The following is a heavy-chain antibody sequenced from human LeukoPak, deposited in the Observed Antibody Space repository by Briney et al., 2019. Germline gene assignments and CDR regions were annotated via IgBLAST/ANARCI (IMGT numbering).Heavy chain of an antibody. CDR2: IYTSGST. CDR1: GGSISSYY. D-gene: IGHD2-15*01. J-gene: IGHJ3*02. CDR3: ARIQVVVAARGAFDI. Sequence: SETLSLTCTVSGGSISSYYWSWIRQPAGKGLEWIGRIYTSGSTSYNPSLKSRVTMSVDTSKNQFSLKLSSVTAADTAVYYCARIQVVVAARGAFDIWGQGTMVTVSS. V-gene: IGHV4-4*07.